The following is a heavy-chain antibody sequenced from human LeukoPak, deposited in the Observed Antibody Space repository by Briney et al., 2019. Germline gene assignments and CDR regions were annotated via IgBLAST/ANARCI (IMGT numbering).Heavy chain of an antibody. Sequence: GASVKVSCKASGYTFTSYGISWVRQAPGQGLEWMGWINPNSGGTNYAQKFQGRVTMTRDTSISTAYMELSRLRSDDTAVYYCARGRYCSSTSCQNLDYWGQGTLVTVSS. CDR2: INPNSGGT. V-gene: IGHV1-2*02. D-gene: IGHD2-2*01. CDR1: GYTFTSYG. CDR3: ARGRYCSSTSCQNLDY. J-gene: IGHJ4*02.